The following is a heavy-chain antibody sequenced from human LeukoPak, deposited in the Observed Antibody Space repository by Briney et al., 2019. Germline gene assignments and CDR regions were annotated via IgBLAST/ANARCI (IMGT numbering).Heavy chain of an antibody. CDR3: ARHGRVLRYFDRLFGAQGFDP. D-gene: IGHD3-9*01. J-gene: IGHJ5*02. V-gene: IGHV4-39*01. Sequence: SETLSLTCTVSGGSISSSSYYWGWIRQPPGKGLEWIGSIYYSGSTYYNPSLKSRVTISVDTSKNQFSLKLSSVTAADTAVYYCARHGRVLRYFDRLFGAQGFDPWGQGTLVTVSS. CDR1: GGSISSSSYY. CDR2: IYYSGST.